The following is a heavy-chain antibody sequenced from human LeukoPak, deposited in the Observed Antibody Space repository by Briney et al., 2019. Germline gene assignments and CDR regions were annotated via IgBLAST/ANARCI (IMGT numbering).Heavy chain of an antibody. D-gene: IGHD2-2*01. Sequence: PGGSLRLSCAASGFTFSSYAMHWVRQAPGKGLEWVAVISYDGSNKYYADSVKGRFTISRDNSKNTLYLQMNSLRAEDTAVYYCARNGYCSSTSCQDDYYYGMDVWGQGTTVTVSS. CDR2: ISYDGSNK. V-gene: IGHV3-30-3*01. J-gene: IGHJ6*02. CDR1: GFTFSSYA. CDR3: ARNGYCSSTSCQDDYYYGMDV.